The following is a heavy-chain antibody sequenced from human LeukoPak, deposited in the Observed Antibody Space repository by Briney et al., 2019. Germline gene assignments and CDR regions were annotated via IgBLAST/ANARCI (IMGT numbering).Heavy chain of an antibody. CDR2: IYYSGTT. J-gene: IGHJ3*02. V-gene: IGHV4-39*01. Sequence: SETLSLTCTVSGGSISGSSYYWDWIRQPPGKGPEWIGTIYYSGTTYYNPSLKSRVTISVDTSRNQFSLKLSSVTATHTAVYYCARMIGDDAFDIWGQGTMVTVSS. CDR1: GGSISGSSYY. D-gene: IGHD3-22*01. CDR3: ARMIGDDAFDI.